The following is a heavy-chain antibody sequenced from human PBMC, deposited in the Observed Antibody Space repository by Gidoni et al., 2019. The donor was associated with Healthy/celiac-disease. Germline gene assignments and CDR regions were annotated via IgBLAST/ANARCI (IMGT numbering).Heavy chain of an antibody. CDR3: AKSDSSGYYLDYYYMDV. CDR2: ISGSGGST. J-gene: IGHJ6*03. D-gene: IGHD3-22*01. CDR1: GFTFSSYA. Sequence: EVQLVESGGGLVQPGGSLSLSCSASGFTFSSYAMSWVRQAPGKGLEWVPDISGSGGSTYYADSVKGRLTISRDNSKNTLYLQMNSLRAEDTAVYYCAKSDSSGYYLDYYYMDVWGKGTTVTVSS. V-gene: IGHV3-23*04.